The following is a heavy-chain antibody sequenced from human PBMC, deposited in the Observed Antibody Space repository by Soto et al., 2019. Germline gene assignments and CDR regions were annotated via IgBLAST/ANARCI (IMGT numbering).Heavy chain of an antibody. CDR2: IIPIFGTA. CDR1: GGTFSSYA. V-gene: IGHV1-69*12. Sequence: QVQLVQSGAEVKKPGSSVKVSCKASGGTFSSYAISWVRQAPGQGLEWMGGIIPIFGTANYAQKFQGRVTITADESTIRAYMELSSLRSEDTAVYYCARVGEIGNSYGSYYFDYWGQGTLVTVSS. CDR3: ARVGEIGNSYGSYYFDY. J-gene: IGHJ4*02. D-gene: IGHD5-18*01.